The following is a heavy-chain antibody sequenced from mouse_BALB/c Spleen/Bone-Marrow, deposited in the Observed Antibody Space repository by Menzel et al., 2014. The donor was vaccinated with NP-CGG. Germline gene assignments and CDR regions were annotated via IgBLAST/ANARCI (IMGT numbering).Heavy chain of an antibody. CDR2: IDPANGNT. CDR1: GFNIXDTY. V-gene: IGHV14-3*02. D-gene: IGHD2-4*01. Sequence: EVKLVESGAELVKPGASVKLSCTASGFNIXDTYMHWVKQRPEQGLEWIGRIDPANGNTKYDPKFQGKATITADTSSNTAYLQLSSLTSEDTAVYYCARDDSWGFAYWGQGTLVTVSA. CDR3: ARDDSWGFAY. J-gene: IGHJ3*01.